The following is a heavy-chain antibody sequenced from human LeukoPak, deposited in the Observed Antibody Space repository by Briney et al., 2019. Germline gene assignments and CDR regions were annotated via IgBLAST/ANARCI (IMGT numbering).Heavy chain of an antibody. Sequence: SETLSLTCVVSGYSISSGYYWGWIRQPPGKGLEWTGSIYHSGSTYYNPSLKSRVTISVDTSKNQFSLKLSSVTAADTAVYYCARRPIELATPYWYFDLWGRGTLVTVSS. J-gene: IGHJ2*01. CDR3: ARRPIELATPYWYFDL. V-gene: IGHV4-38-2*01. CDR2: IYHSGST. D-gene: IGHD5-24*01. CDR1: GYSISSGYY.